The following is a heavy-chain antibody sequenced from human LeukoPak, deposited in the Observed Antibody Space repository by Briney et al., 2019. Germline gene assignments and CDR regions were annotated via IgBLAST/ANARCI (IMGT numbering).Heavy chain of an antibody. CDR1: GGTFSSYA. CDR3: ARPQRPGPYYYYYYMDV. Sequence: ASVKVSCKASGGTFSSYAISWVRQAPGQGLEWMGGIIPIFGTANYAQKFQGRVTITTDESTSTAYMELSSLRSEDTAVYYCARPQRPGPYYYYYYMDVWGKGTTVTVSS. V-gene: IGHV1-69*05. D-gene: IGHD2-2*01. CDR2: IIPIFGTA. J-gene: IGHJ6*03.